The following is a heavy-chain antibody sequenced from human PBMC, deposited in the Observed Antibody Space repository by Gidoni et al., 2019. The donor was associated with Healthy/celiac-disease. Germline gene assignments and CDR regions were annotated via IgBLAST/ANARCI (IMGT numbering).Heavy chain of an antibody. J-gene: IGHJ3*02. CDR3: ARPTSWAGWDAFDI. Sequence: QVQLVESGGGVVQPGRSLRLSCAASGFTFSSYGMHWVRQAPGKGLEWVAVISYDGSNKYYADSVKGRFTISRDNSKNTLYLQMNSLRAEDTAVYYCARPTSWAGWDAFDIWGQGTMVTVSS. CDR2: ISYDGSNK. D-gene: IGHD2-2*01. CDR1: GFTFSSYG. V-gene: IGHV3-30*03.